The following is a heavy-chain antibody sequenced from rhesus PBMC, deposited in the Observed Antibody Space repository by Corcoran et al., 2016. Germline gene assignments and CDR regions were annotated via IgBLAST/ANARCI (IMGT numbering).Heavy chain of an antibody. CDR3: ARGKYTYFDY. CDR2: ISGSSGST. D-gene: IGHD1-44*01. J-gene: IGHJ4*01. CDR1: GGSISSSNW. V-gene: IGHV4-65*01. Sequence: QVQLQESGPGLVKPSETLSLTCAVSGGSISSSNWWSWIRQPPGKGLEWIGYISGSSGSTYYNPFLKSRVTISTDTSKTLFSLKLSSVTAADTAVYYCARGKYTYFDYWGQGVLVTVSS.